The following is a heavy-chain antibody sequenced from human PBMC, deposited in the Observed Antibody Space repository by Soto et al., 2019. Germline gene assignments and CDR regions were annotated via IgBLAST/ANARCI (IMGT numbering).Heavy chain of an antibody. CDR1: GFTFSSYA. CDR3: AKDAHWYDSSGYYGYFDY. Sequence: EVQLLESGGGLVQPGGSLRLSCAASGFTFSSYAMSWVRQAPGKGLEWVSAISGSGGSTYYADSVKGRFTISRDNSKNTLYLQMNILRAEDTAVYYCAKDAHWYDSSGYYGYFDYWGQGTLVTVSS. CDR2: ISGSGGST. V-gene: IGHV3-23*01. J-gene: IGHJ4*02. D-gene: IGHD3-22*01.